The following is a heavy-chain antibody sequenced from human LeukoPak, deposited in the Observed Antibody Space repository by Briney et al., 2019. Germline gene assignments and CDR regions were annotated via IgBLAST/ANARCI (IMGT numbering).Heavy chain of an antibody. V-gene: IGHV3-48*01. CDR3: ARDSGRRRFYDFWSGYSQTQNDY. D-gene: IGHD3-3*01. Sequence: PGGSLRLSCAASGFTFSSYSMNWVRQAPGKGLEWVSYISSGSGSIYYADSVKGRFTISRDNSKNTLYLQMNSLRAEDTAVYYCARDSGRRRFYDFWSGYSQTQNDYWGQGTLVTVSS. CDR2: ISSGSGSI. CDR1: GFTFSSYS. J-gene: IGHJ4*02.